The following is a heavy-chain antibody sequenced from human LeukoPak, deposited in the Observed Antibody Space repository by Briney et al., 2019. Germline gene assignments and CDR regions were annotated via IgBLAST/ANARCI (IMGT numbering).Heavy chain of an antibody. D-gene: IGHD6-6*01. CDR2: ICIGGST. J-gene: IGHJ4*02. CDR1: GFTVSSNY. V-gene: IGHV3-66*01. CDR3: ARDSWQLAVIDY. Sequence: PGGSLRLSCAASGFTVSSNYMSWVRQAPGKGLEWVSVICIGGSTYYTDSVKGRFTISRDNSKNTLYLQMNSLRAEDTAVYYCARDSWQLAVIDYWGQGTLVTVSS.